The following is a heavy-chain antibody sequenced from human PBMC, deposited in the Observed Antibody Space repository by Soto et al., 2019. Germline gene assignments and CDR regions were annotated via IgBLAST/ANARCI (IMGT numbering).Heavy chain of an antibody. V-gene: IGHV4-59*12. CDR3: ARVPDY. J-gene: IGHJ4*02. CDR1: GGSMTSYY. CDR2: IYYTGST. Sequence: PSETLSLTCTVSGGSMTSYYWSWIRQPPGKGLEWIGFIYYTGSTYYNPSLKSRVTISVDRSKNQFSLKLSSVTAADTAVYYCARVPDYWGQGTLVTVSS.